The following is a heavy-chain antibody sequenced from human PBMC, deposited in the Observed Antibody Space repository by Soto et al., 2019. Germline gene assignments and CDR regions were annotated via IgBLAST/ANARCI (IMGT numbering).Heavy chain of an antibody. CDR2: IYYRGST. D-gene: IGHD2-2*01. Sequence: SETLSLTCTVSGDSISNSDGYYWACVRQHPGKGLQWIGYIYYRGSTYYNPSLKSRVTISVDTSKNQFSLKLSSVTAADTAVYYCAVVVPARFDYWGQGTLVTVSS. CDR1: GDSISNSDGYY. V-gene: IGHV4-31*03. CDR3: AVVVPARFDY. J-gene: IGHJ4*02.